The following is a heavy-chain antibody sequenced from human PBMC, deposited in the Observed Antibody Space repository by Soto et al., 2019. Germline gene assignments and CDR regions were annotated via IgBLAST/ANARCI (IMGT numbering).Heavy chain of an antibody. CDR1: GFIFSGYG. CDR2: INAGGSTT. Sequence: EVQLLESGGGLVQPGGSLRLSCAASGFIFSGYGMTWVRQAPGKGLEWVSIINAGGSTTLYADSVKGRFTISRDDSKNTLYLQMNSLRGDDTAVYYCAKAAIWGGGRYYYYYMDVWGKGTTVTVSS. J-gene: IGHJ6*03. D-gene: IGHD2-15*01. CDR3: AKAAIWGGGRYYYYYMDV. V-gene: IGHV3-23*03.